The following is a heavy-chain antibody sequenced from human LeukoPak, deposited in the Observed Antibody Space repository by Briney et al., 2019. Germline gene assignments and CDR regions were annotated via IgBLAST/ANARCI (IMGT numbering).Heavy chain of an antibody. CDR2: IRYDGRNK. CDR3: AKDQGVVYYGSGSYYY. CDR1: GFTFSSYG. V-gene: IGHV3-30*02. D-gene: IGHD3-10*01. Sequence: GGSLRLSCAASGFTFSSYGMHWVRQAPGKGLEWVAFIRYDGRNKYYADSVKGRFPISRDNSNNTLYLQMNSLRAEDTAVYYCAKDQGVVYYGSGSYYYWGQGTLVTVSS. J-gene: IGHJ4*02.